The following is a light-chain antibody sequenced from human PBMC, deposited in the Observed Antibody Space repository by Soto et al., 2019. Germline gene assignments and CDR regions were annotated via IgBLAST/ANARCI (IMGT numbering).Light chain of an antibody. Sequence: DIQMTRSPSTLSASVGDRVTITCRASQSISSWLAWYQQKPGKAPKLLIYKASSLESGVPSRFSGSGPGTEFTLTISSLQPDDFGTYYCQQYNSYPVTFGQGTKVDIK. J-gene: IGKJ1*01. CDR3: QQYNSYPVT. V-gene: IGKV1-5*03. CDR1: QSISSW. CDR2: KAS.